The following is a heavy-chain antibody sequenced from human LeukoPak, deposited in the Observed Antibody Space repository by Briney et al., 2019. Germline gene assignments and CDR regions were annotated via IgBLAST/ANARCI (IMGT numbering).Heavy chain of an antibody. CDR1: VDTFTSYG. D-gene: IGHD3-10*01. J-gene: IGHJ4*02. V-gene: IGHV1-18*01. CDR3: ARGTSGGLRLGY. CDR2: ITAYNGNT. Sequence: ASVKGSCKASVDTFTSYGISWVRQAPGQGLEWMGWITAYNGNTNYAQKLQGRVTMTTDTSTSTAYMELRSLRSDDAAVYYCARGTSGGLRLGYWGQGTLVTVSS.